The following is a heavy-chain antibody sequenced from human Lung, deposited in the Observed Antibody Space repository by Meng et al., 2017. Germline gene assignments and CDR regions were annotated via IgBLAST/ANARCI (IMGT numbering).Heavy chain of an antibody. CDR2: TYYRSKWYN. V-gene: IGHV6-1*01. D-gene: IGHD6-19*01. CDR3: ARSQQWLDS. J-gene: IGHJ4*02. Sequence: QVHLQQSGPGLGKPSHTRSPTCAISGDSVSSNSAAWNWIRQSPSGGLEWLGRTYYRSKWYNGYAVSVRSRITIHPDTSKNQFSLQLNSVTPEDTAVYYCARSQQWLDSWGQGTLVTVSS. CDR1: GDSVSSNSAA.